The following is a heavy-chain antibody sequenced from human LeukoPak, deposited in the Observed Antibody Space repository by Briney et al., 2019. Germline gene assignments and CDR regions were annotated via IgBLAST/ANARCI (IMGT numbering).Heavy chain of an antibody. D-gene: IGHD6-19*01. CDR3: ARERQGTSGWFYFDY. CDR2: ISHGGSNK. J-gene: IGHJ4*02. V-gene: IGHV3-30-3*01. Sequence: GGSLRLSCAASGFTSSNYAMDWVRQAPGKGLEWVAAISHGGSNKYYADSVKGRFTISRDTSKNTLYLQMNSLRPEDTAVYFCARERQGTSGWFYFDYWGQGTLVTVSS. CDR1: GFTSSNYA.